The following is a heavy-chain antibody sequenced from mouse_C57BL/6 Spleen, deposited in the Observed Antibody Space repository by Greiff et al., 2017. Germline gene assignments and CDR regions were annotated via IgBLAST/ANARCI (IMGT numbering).Heavy chain of an antibody. V-gene: IGHV10-1*01. CDR1: GFSFNTYA. D-gene: IGHD1-1*01. J-gene: IGHJ4*01. CDR2: IRSKSNNYAT. Sequence: EADGGLVQPKGSLKLSCAAPGFSFNTYAMNWVRQAPGKGLEWVARIRSKSNNYATYYADSVKDRFTISRDDSESMLYLQMNNLKTEDTAMYYCVRHDITTVVATDAMDYWGQGTSVTVSS. CDR3: VRHDITTVVATDAMDY.